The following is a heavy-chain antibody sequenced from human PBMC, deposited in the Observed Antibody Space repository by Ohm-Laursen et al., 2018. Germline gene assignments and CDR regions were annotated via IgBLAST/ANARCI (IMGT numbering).Heavy chain of an antibody. D-gene: IGHD2-21*02. CDR2: IIPIFGTP. V-gene: IGHV1-69*05. CDR1: GYTFTSYY. Sequence: ASVKVSCKASGYTFTSYYIHWVRQAPGQGLEYLGGIIPIFGTPDYAQSFQGRVTITTDDSTSTAYMELSSLRSEDTAVYYCARAPPKVTSFDYWGQGTLVTVSS. CDR3: ARAPPKVTSFDY. J-gene: IGHJ4*02.